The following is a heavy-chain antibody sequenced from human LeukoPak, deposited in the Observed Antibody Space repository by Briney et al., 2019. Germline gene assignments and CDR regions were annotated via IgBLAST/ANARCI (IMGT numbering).Heavy chain of an antibody. V-gene: IGHV3-30-3*01. CDR2: ISYDGSNK. D-gene: IGHD6-6*01. Sequence: PGGSLRLSCAASGFTFSSYAMHWVRQAPGKGLEWVAVISYDGSNKYYADSVKGRFTISRDNSKNTLYLQMNSLRAEDTAVYYCAREGPSPRDLNWFDPWGQGTLVTVSS. CDR3: AREGPSPRDLNWFDP. CDR1: GFTFSSYA. J-gene: IGHJ5*02.